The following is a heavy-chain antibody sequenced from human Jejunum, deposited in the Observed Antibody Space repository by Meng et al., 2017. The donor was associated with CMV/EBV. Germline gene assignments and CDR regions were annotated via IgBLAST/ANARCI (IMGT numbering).Heavy chain of an antibody. Sequence: VVAGGCGGGVFTPGGSLSLSCVTSGFPFNIYDMHWVRQAPGKGLDWVTCIRHDGSEDFYVDSVKGRFTISRDNSKNTLYLQMNSLRVDDSALYYCTKGGFDSWGQGTLVTVSS. CDR2: IRHDGSED. D-gene: IGHD2-15*01. V-gene: IGHV3-30*02. CDR1: GFPFNIYD. CDR3: TKGGFDS. J-gene: IGHJ4*02.